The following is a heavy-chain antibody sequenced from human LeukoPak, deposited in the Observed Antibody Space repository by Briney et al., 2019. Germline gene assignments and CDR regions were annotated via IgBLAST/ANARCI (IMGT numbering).Heavy chain of an antibody. CDR3: ARTVVYSTSSPYYYGMDV. D-gene: IGHD6-6*01. Sequence: SVKVSCKASGGTFISYAISWVRQAPGQGLEWMGGIIPIFGTANYTQKFQGRVTITADESTSTAYMELSSLRSEDTAVYYCARTVVYSTSSPYYYGMDVWGQGPTVTVSS. CDR2: IIPIFGTA. CDR1: GGTFISYA. J-gene: IGHJ6*02. V-gene: IGHV1-69*13.